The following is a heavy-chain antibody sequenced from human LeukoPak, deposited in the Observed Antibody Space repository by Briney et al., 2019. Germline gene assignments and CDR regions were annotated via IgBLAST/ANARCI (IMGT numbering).Heavy chain of an antibody. Sequence: PGGSLRPSCAASGFTFSSYSMNWVRQAPGKGLEWVSYISSSSSTIYYADSVKGRFTISRDNAKNSLYLQMNSLRDEDTAVYYCARDCGGSPLADAFDIWGQGTMVTVSS. J-gene: IGHJ3*02. D-gene: IGHD2-21*01. CDR3: ARDCGGSPLADAFDI. CDR1: GFTFSSYS. V-gene: IGHV3-48*02. CDR2: ISSSSSTI.